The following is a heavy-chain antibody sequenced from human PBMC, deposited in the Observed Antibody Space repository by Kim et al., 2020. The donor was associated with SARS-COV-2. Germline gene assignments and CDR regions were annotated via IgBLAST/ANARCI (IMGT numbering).Heavy chain of an antibody. V-gene: IGHV4-39*02. J-gene: IGHJ5*02. CDR3: ASHFFSEYEPTPFDP. CDR2: VYDSGKS. Sequence: SETLSLTCSASSGIISSRTYYWAWIRRPPGKGLVWLGSVYDSGKSLYNPSLAGRVSISLDTSNNRFSLTLASVTAADTGLYYCASHFFSEYEPTPFDPWGQGILVTVSS. D-gene: IGHD2-15*01. CDR1: SGIISSRTYY.